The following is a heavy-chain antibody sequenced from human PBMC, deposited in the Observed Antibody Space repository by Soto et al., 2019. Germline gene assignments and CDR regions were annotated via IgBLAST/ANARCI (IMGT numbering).Heavy chain of an antibody. CDR3: ARGRYGDY. Sequence: QVHLVQSGAEVKKPGASVKVSCKGSGYGFTTYGLTWVRQAPGQGLEWMAWISAHNGNTNYAQKLQGRVTVTRDTSTSTAYMELRSLRSDDTAVYNCARGRYGDYWDQGALVTVSS. CDR2: ISAHNGNT. D-gene: IGHD1-1*01. J-gene: IGHJ4*02. V-gene: IGHV1-18*01. CDR1: GYGFTTYG.